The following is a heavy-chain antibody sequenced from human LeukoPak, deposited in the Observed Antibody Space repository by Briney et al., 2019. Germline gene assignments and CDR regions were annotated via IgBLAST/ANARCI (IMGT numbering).Heavy chain of an antibody. J-gene: IGHJ5*02. CDR2: TSSSGGNT. Sequence: PGGSLRLSCAASGFTFSRSDMSWIRQTPGKGLEWVSATSSSGGNTFTADSVKGRFTISRDNSKNTVYLQMNSLRVEDTAVYYCAKDFWSGKNWLDPWGQGTLVTVSS. CDR3: AKDFWSGKNWLDP. D-gene: IGHD3-3*01. V-gene: IGHV3-23*01. CDR1: GFTFSRSD.